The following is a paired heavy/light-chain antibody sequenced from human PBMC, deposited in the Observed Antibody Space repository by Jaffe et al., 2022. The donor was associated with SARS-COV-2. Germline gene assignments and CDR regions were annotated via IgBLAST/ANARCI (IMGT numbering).Light chain of an antibody. CDR3: QQYNGY. J-gene: IGKJ2*01. Sequence: DIQMTQSPSTLSASVGDRVTITCRASQSISSWLAWYQQKPGKAPKLLIYKASNLESGVPSRFSGSGSGTEFTLTISSLQPDDFATYYCQQYNGYFGQGTKLEIK. CDR1: QSISSW. V-gene: IGKV1-5*03. CDR2: KAS.
Heavy chain of an antibody. CDR3: ISMKF. J-gene: IGHJ4*02. CDR1: GFTFSDAW. Sequence: EVQLVESGGDLVQPGGSLRLSCAASGFTFSDAWMSWVRQAPGKGLEWVGRIRSKTDGGTTDYAAPVKGRFSISRDESKNTVYLQMNSLKTEDTAVYYCISMKFWGQGTLVTVSS. CDR2: IRSKTDGGTT. V-gene: IGHV3-15*01.